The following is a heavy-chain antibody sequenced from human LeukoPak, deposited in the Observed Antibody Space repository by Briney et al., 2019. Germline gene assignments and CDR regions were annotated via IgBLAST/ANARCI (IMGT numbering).Heavy chain of an antibody. D-gene: IGHD2-2*01. CDR3: AKASGYCSSSSCLYYYYYYYMDV. J-gene: IGHJ6*03. V-gene: IGHV4-59*01. CDR1: GGSISSYY. CDR2: IYYSGST. Sequence: SETLSLTCTVSGGSISSYYWSWIRQPPGKGLEWIGCIYYSGSTNYNPSLESRVTISVDTSKNQFSLKLSSVTAADTAVYYCAKASGYCSSSSCLYYYYYYYMDVWGKGTTVTVSS.